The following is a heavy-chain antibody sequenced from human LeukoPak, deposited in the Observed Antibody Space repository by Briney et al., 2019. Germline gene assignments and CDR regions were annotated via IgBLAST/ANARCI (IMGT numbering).Heavy chain of an antibody. CDR3: ARSLSNWNYGGVDP. Sequence: ASVKVSCKASGYTFTSYAMNWVRQAPGQGLEWMGWINTNTGNPTYAQGFTGRFVFSLDTSVSTAYLQISSLKAEDTAVYYCARSLSNWNYGGVDPWGQGTLVTVSS. J-gene: IGHJ5*02. CDR1: GYTFTSYA. D-gene: IGHD1-7*01. V-gene: IGHV7-4-1*02. CDR2: INTNTGNP.